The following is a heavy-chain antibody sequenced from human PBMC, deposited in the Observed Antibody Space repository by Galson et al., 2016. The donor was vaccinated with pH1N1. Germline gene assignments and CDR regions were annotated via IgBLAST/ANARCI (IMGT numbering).Heavy chain of an antibody. Sequence: SLRLSCAASGFTFGTYAMTWVRQAPGKGLEWVSTISSSGGTTFYTDSVKGRFTISRDYSKNTLYLHMNSLRARDTALYYCGRGRYDNEGDFGFWGQGNPGTVSS. V-gene: IGHV3-23*01. CDR1: GFTFGTYA. D-gene: IGHD2-21*02. CDR2: ISSSGGTT. J-gene: IGHJ4*02. CDR3: GRGRYDNEGDFGF.